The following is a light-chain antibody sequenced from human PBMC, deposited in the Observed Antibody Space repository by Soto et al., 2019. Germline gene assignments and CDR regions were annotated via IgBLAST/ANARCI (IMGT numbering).Light chain of an antibody. CDR3: QQSYSTSST. CDR2: AAS. J-gene: IGKJ2*01. V-gene: IGKV1-39*01. CDR1: QSISSY. Sequence: DIQMTQSPSPLSASVGDRVTITCRASQSISSYLNWYQQKPGKAPKLLIYAASSLQSGVPPRFSGSGSGTDFTLTISSLQPEDFATYYCQQSYSTSSTFGQGTKLEIK.